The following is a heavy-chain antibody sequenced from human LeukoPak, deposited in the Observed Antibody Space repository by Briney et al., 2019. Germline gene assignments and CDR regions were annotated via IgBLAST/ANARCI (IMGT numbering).Heavy chain of an antibody. D-gene: IGHD3-22*01. V-gene: IGHV4-34*01. J-gene: IGHJ3*02. Sequence: SETLSLTCAVYGGSFSGYYWSWIRQPPGKGLEWIGEINHSGSTNYNPSLKSRVTISVDTSKNQFSLKLSSVTAADTAVYYCARGRGRLVVVITYSRTHAFDIWGQGTMVTVSS. CDR2: INHSGST. CDR3: ARGRGRLVVVITYSRTHAFDI. CDR1: GGSFSGYY.